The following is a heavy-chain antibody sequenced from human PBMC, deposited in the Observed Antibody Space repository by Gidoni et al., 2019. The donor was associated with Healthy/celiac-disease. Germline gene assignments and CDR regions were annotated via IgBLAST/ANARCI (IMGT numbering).Heavy chain of an antibody. D-gene: IGHD2-8*01. CDR3: ARDGTNSYYYGMDV. CDR1: GFTFRSYA. Sequence: EVQLLESGGGLVQPGGSLRLSCAASGFTFRSYAMSWVRQAPGKGLAWVAAISGSGGSTYYADSVKGRFTISRDNSKNTLYLQMNSLRAEDTAVYYCARDGTNSYYYGMDVWGQGTTVTVSS. J-gene: IGHJ6*02. V-gene: IGHV3-23*01. CDR2: ISGSGGST.